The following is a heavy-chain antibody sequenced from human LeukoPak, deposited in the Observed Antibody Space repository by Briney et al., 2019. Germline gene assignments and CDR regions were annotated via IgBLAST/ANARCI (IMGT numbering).Heavy chain of an antibody. CDR2: ISAYNGNT. CDR3: ARGLQETLAWLKALSAFDI. CDR1: GYTFTSYG. D-gene: IGHD5-24*01. V-gene: IGHV1-18*01. J-gene: IGHJ3*02. Sequence: ASVKVSCKASGYTFTSYGISWVRQAPGQGLEWMGWISAYNGNTNYAQKLQGRVTMSTDTSTITGYMELRSLRSDDTAVYYCARGLQETLAWLKALSAFDIWGQGTMVTVSS.